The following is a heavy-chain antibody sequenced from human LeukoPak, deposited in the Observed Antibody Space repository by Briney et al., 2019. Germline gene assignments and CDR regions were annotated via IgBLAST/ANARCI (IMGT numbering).Heavy chain of an antibody. V-gene: IGHV3-23*01. CDR1: GFTFSSYA. CDR2: ISGSGGST. J-gene: IGHJ4*02. Sequence: RSGGSLRLSCAASGFTFSSYAMSWVRQAPGKGLEWVSAISGSGGSTYYVDSVKGRFTISRDNSKNTLYLQMNSLRAEDTAVYYCAKTAGGGYSYGLLFDYWGQGTLVTVSS. D-gene: IGHD5-18*01. CDR3: AKTAGGGYSYGLLFDY.